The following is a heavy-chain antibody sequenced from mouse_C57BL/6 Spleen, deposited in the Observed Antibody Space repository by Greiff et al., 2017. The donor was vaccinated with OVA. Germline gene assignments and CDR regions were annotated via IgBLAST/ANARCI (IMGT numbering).Heavy chain of an antibody. CDR3: TREKLGRNYFDY. J-gene: IGHJ2*01. CDR2: ISSGGDYI. D-gene: IGHD4-1*01. V-gene: IGHV5-9-1*02. CDR1: GFTFSSYA. Sequence: EVKLQESGEGLVKPGGSLKLSCAASGFTFSSYAMSWVRQTPEKRLEWVAYISSGGDYIYYADTVKGRFTISRDNARNTLYLQMSSLKSEDTAMYYCTREKLGRNYFDYWGQGTTLTVSS.